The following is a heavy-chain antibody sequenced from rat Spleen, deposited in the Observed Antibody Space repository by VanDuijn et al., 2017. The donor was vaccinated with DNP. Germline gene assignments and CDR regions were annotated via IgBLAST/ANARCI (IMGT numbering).Heavy chain of an antibody. CDR1: GYSITSNY. D-gene: IGHD1-7*01. V-gene: IGHV3-1*01. Sequence: EVHLQESGPGLVKPSQSLSLTCSVTGYSITSNYWAWIRKFPGNKMEWIGYINYSGSTGYNPSLKSRISITRDTSKNQFFLQLNSVTTEDTATYYCARWTRYFDYWGQGVMVTVSS. CDR2: INYSGST. CDR3: ARWTRYFDY. J-gene: IGHJ2*01.